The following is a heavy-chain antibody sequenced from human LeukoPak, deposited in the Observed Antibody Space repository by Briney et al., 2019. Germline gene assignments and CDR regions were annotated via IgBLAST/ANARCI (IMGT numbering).Heavy chain of an antibody. Sequence: ASVKVSCKASGYTFTSNYIHWVRQAPGQGLEWMGMIYPRDGSTSYAQKFQGRVTVTRDTSTSTAYMELSSLRSEDTAVYYCARVDTAMVIGYWGQGTLVTVSS. V-gene: IGHV1-46*01. CDR2: IYPRDGST. J-gene: IGHJ4*02. CDR3: ARVDTAMVIGY. D-gene: IGHD5-18*01. CDR1: GYTFTSNY.